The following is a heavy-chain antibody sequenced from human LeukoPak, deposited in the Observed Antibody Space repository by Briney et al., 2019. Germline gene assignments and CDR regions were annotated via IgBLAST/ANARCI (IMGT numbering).Heavy chain of an antibody. CDR2: ISYDGSNK. V-gene: IGHV3-30*03. D-gene: IGHD2-2*02. Sequence: GGSLRLSCAASGLTFSSYGMHWVRQAPGKGLEWVAVISYDGSNKYYADSVKGRFTISRDNSKNTLYLQMNSLRAEDTAVYYCASLPYCSSTSCYNYGMDVWGQGTTVTVSS. CDR3: ASLPYCSSTSCYNYGMDV. CDR1: GLTFSSYG. J-gene: IGHJ6*02.